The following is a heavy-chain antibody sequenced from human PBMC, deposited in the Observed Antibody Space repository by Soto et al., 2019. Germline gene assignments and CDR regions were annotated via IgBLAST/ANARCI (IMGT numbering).Heavy chain of an antibody. V-gene: IGHV1-18*01. Sequence: ASVKVSCKASGYTFTSYGISWVRQAPGQGLEWMGWISAYNGNTNYAQKLQGRVTMTTDTSTSTAYMELRSLRSDDTAVYYCARVARKQPVGDFDYWGQGTLVTVSS. CDR3: ARVARKQPVGDFDY. D-gene: IGHD6-6*01. CDR2: ISAYNGNT. CDR1: GYTFTSYG. J-gene: IGHJ4*02.